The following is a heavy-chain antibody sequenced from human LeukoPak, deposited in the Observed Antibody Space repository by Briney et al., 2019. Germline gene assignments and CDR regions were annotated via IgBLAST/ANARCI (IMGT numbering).Heavy chain of an antibody. Sequence: SVKVSCKASGGTFSSYAISWVRQAPGQGLEWMGRIIPILGIANYAQKFQGRVTITADKSTSTAYMELSSLRSKDTAVYYCARSEVGDGYNFYYYYYYMDVWGKGTTVTVSS. CDR1: GGTFSSYA. J-gene: IGHJ6*03. D-gene: IGHD5-24*01. V-gene: IGHV1-69*04. CDR3: ARSEVGDGYNFYYYYYYMDV. CDR2: IIPILGIA.